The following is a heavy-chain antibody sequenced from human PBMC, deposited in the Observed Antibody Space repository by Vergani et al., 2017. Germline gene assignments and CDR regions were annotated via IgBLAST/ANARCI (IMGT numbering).Heavy chain of an antibody. CDR2: INPNSGGT. CDR3: ARVPAARYYYYGMDV. J-gene: IGHJ6*02. Sequence: QVQLVQSGAEVKKPGASVKVSCKASGYTFTGYYMHWVRLAPGQGLEWMGWINPNSGGTNYAQKFQGRVTMTRDTSISTAYMELSRLRSDDTAVYYCARVPAARYYYYGMDVWGQGTTVTVSS. V-gene: IGHV1-2*02. CDR1: GYTFTGYY. D-gene: IGHD2-2*01.